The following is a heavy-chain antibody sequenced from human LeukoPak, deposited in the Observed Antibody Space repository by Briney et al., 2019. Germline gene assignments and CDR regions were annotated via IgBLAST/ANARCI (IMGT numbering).Heavy chain of an antibody. CDR1: EFTFSSFA. J-gene: IGHJ4*02. V-gene: IGHV3-15*01. D-gene: IGHD4-17*01. CDR2: IKSKTDGGTT. Sequence: PGGSLRLSCAASEFTFSSFAMSWVRQAPGKGLEWVGRIKSKTDGGTTDYAAPVKGRFTISRDDSKNTLYLQMNSLKTEDTAVYYCTTDSHDYGDIYYFDYWGQGTLVTVSS. CDR3: TTDSHDYGDIYYFDY.